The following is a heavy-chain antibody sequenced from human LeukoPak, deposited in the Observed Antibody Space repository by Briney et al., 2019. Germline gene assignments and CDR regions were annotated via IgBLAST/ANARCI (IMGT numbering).Heavy chain of an antibody. V-gene: IGHV3-30-3*01. Sequence: GGSLRLSCAASGFTFSSYAMHWVRQAPGKGLEWVAVISYDGSNKYYADSVKGRFTISRDNSKNTLYLQMNSLRAEDTAVYYCAKDGGGSYHYDAFDIWGQGTMVTVSS. D-gene: IGHD1-26*01. CDR3: AKDGGGSYHYDAFDI. CDR1: GFTFSSYA. CDR2: ISYDGSNK. J-gene: IGHJ3*02.